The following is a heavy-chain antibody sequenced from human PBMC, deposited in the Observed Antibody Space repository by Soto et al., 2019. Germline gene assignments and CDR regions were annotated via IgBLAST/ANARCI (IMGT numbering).Heavy chain of an antibody. CDR1: GYTFTSYY. CDR2: INPSGGST. Sequence: ASVKVSCKASGYTFTSYYMHWVRQAPGQGLEWMGIINPSGGSTSYAQKFQGRVTMTRDTSTSTVYMELSSLRSEDTAVYYCARGIFSIYDFWSGYPAGFDYWGQGTLVTVSS. D-gene: IGHD3-3*01. J-gene: IGHJ4*02. CDR3: ARGIFSIYDFWSGYPAGFDY. V-gene: IGHV1-46*01.